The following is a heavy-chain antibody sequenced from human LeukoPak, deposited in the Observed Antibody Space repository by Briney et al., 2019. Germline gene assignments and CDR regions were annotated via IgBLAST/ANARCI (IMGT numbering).Heavy chain of an antibody. CDR2: IYYSGST. Sequence: GSLRLSCAASGFTFDDYAMHWVRQPPGKGLEWIGHIYYSGSTNYNPSLKSRVTISVDTSKNQFSLKLSSVTAADTAVYYCARSLAPYDAFDIWGQGTMVTVSS. CDR1: GFTFDDYA. CDR3: ARSLAPYDAFDI. V-gene: IGHV4-59*12. J-gene: IGHJ3*02.